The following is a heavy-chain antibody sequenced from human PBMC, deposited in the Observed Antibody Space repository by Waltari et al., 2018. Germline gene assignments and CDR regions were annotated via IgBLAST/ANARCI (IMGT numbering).Heavy chain of an antibody. CDR1: GGSFSGSF. CDR2: INRDGTA. Sequence: QAQLHQWGAGLLKPSATLSLPCAVPGGSFSGSFLSWIRQSPGKGLEWIGEINRDGTANYNPSLKSRVGMSVDTIKSQISLSLSSVTAADAAVYYCARVGDYHGSGRFGLDVWGRGTRVTVSS. CDR3: ARVGDYHGSGRFGLDV. V-gene: IGHV4-34*01. J-gene: IGHJ6*02. D-gene: IGHD3-10*01.